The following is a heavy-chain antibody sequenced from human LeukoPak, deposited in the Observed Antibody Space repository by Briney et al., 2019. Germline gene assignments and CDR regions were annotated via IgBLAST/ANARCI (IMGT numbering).Heavy chain of an antibody. V-gene: IGHV3-23*01. J-gene: IGHJ5*02. CDR3: AKQVHIADNWFDP. D-gene: IGHD6-13*01. CDR2: ISGSGGST. CDR1: GFTSSSYA. Sequence: HPGGSLRLSCAASGFTSSSYAMNWVRQAPGKGLEWVSAISGSGGSTYYADSVKGRFTISRDNSKNTLYLQMNSLRAEDTAVYYCAKQVHIADNWFDPWGQGTLVTVSS.